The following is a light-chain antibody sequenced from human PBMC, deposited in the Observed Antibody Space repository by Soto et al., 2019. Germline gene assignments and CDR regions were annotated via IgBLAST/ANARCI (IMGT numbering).Light chain of an antibody. Sequence: QSVLTQPASVSGSPGQSIIISCTGTSSDVGASNFVSWYQQHPGKAPKLILYEVTYRPSGVSNRVSASKSGYTASLTISGLQAEDEGDYYCSSYTVTSTYVVFGGGTQLTVL. CDR2: EVT. J-gene: IGLJ2*01. CDR1: SSDVGASNF. V-gene: IGLV2-14*01. CDR3: SSYTVTSTYVV.